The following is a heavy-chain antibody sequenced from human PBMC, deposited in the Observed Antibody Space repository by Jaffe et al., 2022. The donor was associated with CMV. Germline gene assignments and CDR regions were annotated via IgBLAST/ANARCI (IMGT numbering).Heavy chain of an antibody. J-gene: IGHJ6*02. CDR3: ARDSPTVQTLPPGLYYYYGMDV. CDR1: GFTFSSYS. V-gene: IGHV3-21*01. Sequence: EVQLVESGGGLVKPGGSLRLSCAASGFTFSSYSMNWVRQAPGKGLEWVSSISSSSSYIYYADSVKGRFTISRDNAKNSLYLQMNSLRAEDTAVYYCARDSPTVQTLPPGLYYYYGMDVWGQGTTVTVSS. D-gene: IGHD1-1*01. CDR2: ISSSSSYI.